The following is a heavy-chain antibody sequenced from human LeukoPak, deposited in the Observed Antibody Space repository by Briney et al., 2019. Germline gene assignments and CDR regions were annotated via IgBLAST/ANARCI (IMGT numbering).Heavy chain of an antibody. J-gene: IGHJ4*02. Sequence: SCKASGGTFSSYAMHWVRQAPGKGLEWVAVISYDGSNKYYADSVKGRFTISRDNSKNTLYLQMNSLRAEDTAVYYCARGGEIFAYWGQGTLVTVSS. D-gene: IGHD3-16*01. V-gene: IGHV3-30-3*01. CDR3: ARGGEIFAY. CDR2: ISYDGSNK. CDR1: GGTFSSYA.